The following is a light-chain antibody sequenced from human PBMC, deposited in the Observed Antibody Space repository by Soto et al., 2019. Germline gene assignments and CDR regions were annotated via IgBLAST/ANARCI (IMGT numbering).Light chain of an antibody. J-gene: IGKJ5*01. CDR3: QQRSNRIT. V-gene: IGKV3-11*01. Sequence: EFVLTQSPATLSLSPGERAILSCRASQSVAGSLAWYQQKPGQAPRLLIYDISTRAAAIPARFSGSGSGTDFTLTVSSLEPEDFALYYCQQRSNRITFGQGTRLEMK. CDR2: DIS. CDR1: QSVAGS.